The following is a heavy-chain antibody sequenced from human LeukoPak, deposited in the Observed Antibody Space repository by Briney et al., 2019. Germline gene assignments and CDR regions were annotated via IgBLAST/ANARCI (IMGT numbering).Heavy chain of an antibody. CDR2: IYYSGST. CDR1: GGSISSHY. V-gene: IGHV4-59*11. D-gene: IGHD1-14*01. Sequence: SETLSLTCTGSGGSISSHYWSWIRQPPGKGLEWIGYIYYSGSTNYNTSLKSRVTISVDTSKNQFSLRLSSVTAADTAVYYCARTNRMLLGGNWFDPWGQGTLVTVSS. J-gene: IGHJ5*02. CDR3: ARTNRMLLGGNWFDP.